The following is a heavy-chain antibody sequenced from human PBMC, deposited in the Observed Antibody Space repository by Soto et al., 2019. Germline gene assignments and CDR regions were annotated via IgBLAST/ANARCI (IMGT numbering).Heavy chain of an antibody. D-gene: IGHD6-25*01. V-gene: IGHV1-3*01. CDR1: GYAFTSYA. Sequence: ASVKVSCKASGYAFTSYAMHWVRQAPGQRLEWMGWINAGNGNTKYSQKFQGRVTITRDTSASTAYMELSSLRSEDTAVYYCVRDSLIAAPRVNWFDPWGQGTLVTVSS. CDR2: INAGNGNT. CDR3: VRDSLIAAPRVNWFDP. J-gene: IGHJ5*02.